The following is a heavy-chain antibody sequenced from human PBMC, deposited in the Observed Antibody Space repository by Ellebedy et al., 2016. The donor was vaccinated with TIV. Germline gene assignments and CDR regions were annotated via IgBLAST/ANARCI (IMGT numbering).Heavy chain of an antibody. CDR1: GITFADYA. Sequence: PGGSLRLSCTGSGITFADYALAWVRQAPGKGLEWITFIKNPAYGETTQYAASVKGRFTISRDDSKSTAYLQMNSLKTEDTGVYYCTRGYTSSLDTFEKWGQGTMVTVAS. D-gene: IGHD6-13*01. CDR3: TRGYTSSLDTFEK. V-gene: IGHV3-49*04. J-gene: IGHJ3*02. CDR2: IKNPAYGETT.